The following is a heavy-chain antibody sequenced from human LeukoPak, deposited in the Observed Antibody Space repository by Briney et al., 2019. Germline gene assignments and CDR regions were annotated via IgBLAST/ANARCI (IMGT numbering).Heavy chain of an antibody. J-gene: IGHJ4*02. CDR1: GFTFTSYS. D-gene: IGHD3-22*01. Sequence: GGSLRLSCAASGFTFTSYSMNWVRQAPGKGLEWVSTISGSGGSTYYADSVKGRFTISRDNSKNTLYLQMDSLRAEDTAVYYCAKLPTYYYDSSGYYYPRFDYWGQGTLVTVSS. V-gene: IGHV3-23*01. CDR3: AKLPTYYYDSSGYYYPRFDY. CDR2: ISGSGGST.